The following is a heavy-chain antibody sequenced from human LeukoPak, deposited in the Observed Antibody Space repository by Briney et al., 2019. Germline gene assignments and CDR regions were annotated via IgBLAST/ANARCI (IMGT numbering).Heavy chain of an antibody. V-gene: IGHV6-1*01. D-gene: IGHD3-10*01. CDR1: GDSVSSNSAA. CDR3: ARGGPTMGIDQ. Sequence: SQTLSLTCAISGDSVSSNSAAWNWNRQSPSRGLEWLGRTYYRSKWYNDYAVSVKSRITINPDTSKNQFYLQLNSVTPDDTAVYYCARGGPTMGIDQWGQGTQVTVSS. CDR2: TYYRSKWYN. J-gene: IGHJ4*02.